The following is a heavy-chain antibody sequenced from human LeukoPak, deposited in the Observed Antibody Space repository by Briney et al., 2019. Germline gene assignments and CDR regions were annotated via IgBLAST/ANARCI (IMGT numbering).Heavy chain of an antibody. Sequence: GGSLRLSCTASGFVFSNDGTHWVRQAPGKGREWVALVWSDGNGKFYADSVKGRFTISRDNSKNTVYLQINSLRVEDTAVYYCVRVQTVTFDSWGQGTLVTVSS. D-gene: IGHD4-17*01. V-gene: IGHV3-33*01. CDR3: VRVQTVTFDS. CDR2: VWSDGNGK. CDR1: GFVFSNDG. J-gene: IGHJ4*02.